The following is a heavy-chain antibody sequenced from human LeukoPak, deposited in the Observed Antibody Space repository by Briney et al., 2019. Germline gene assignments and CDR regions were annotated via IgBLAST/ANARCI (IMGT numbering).Heavy chain of an antibody. CDR2: IIPILCIA. D-gene: IGHD2-2*01. V-gene: IGHV1-69*02. CDR3: ASRVVPAAMGAFDI. CDR1: GGTFSRYT. J-gene: IGHJ3*02. Sequence: ASVNVSCQACGGTFSRYTISWVRQAPGQGLECMGRIIPILCIANYPQKFQGRVTITADKSTSTAYMELSSLRSEDTAVYYCASRVVPAAMGAFDIWGQGTMVTVSS.